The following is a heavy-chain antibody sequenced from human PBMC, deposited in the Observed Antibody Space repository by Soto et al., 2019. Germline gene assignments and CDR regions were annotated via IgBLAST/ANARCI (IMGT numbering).Heavy chain of an antibody. J-gene: IGHJ4*02. Sequence: QVQLVESGGGVVQPGRSLTLSCAASGFTFSSYVIHWVRQTPDKGLEWVAFISRDGSKAYYADSVKGRFTISRDNSKNTLYLEMNSLRAEDSAVYYCARDDESGSDFDLGYWGQGTLVTVSS. CDR3: ARDDESGSDFDLGY. V-gene: IGHV3-30-3*01. CDR1: GFTFSSYV. D-gene: IGHD1-26*01. CDR2: ISRDGSKA.